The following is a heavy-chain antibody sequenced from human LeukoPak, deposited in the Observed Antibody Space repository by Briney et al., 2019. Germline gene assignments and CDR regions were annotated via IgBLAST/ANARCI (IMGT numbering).Heavy chain of an antibody. CDR1: GGTFSSYA. Sequence: SVKVSCKASGGTFSSYAISWVRQAPGQGLEWMGGIIPIFGTANYAQKFQGRVTITTDESTSTAYMELSSLRSEDTAVYYCASQYNSGWSSGNRWFDPWGQGTLVTVSS. D-gene: IGHD6-19*01. CDR2: IIPIFGTA. CDR3: ASQYNSGWSSGNRWFDP. V-gene: IGHV1-69*05. J-gene: IGHJ5*02.